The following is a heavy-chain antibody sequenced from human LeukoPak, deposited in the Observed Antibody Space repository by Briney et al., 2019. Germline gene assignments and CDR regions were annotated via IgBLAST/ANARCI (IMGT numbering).Heavy chain of an antibody. J-gene: IGHJ4*02. V-gene: IGHV1-46*01. Sequence: ASVKVSCKASGGTFSSYTISWVRQAPGQGHEWMGMINPSGGGTGYAQKFQGRVTMTRDTATSTVYMELSSLRSEDTALYYCARQRDDRSGYYFFGYWGQGTPVTVSS. CDR2: INPSGGGT. CDR3: ARQRDDRSGYYFFGY. CDR1: GGTFSSYT. D-gene: IGHD3-22*01.